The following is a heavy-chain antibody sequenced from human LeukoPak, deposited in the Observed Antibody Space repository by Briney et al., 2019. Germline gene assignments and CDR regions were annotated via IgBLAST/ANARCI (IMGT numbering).Heavy chain of an antibody. CDR2: IRSKIYGGTP. CDR3: TRDQTPYY. Sequence: GGSLRLSCTASGFTFGDYAMTWVRQAPGKGLEWVGVIRSKIYGGTPEYAASVKGRFTISRDDSKGGAYLQMNSLKTEDTAVYYCTRDQTPYYWGQGTLVTVSS. J-gene: IGHJ4*02. CDR1: GFTFGDYA. V-gene: IGHV3-49*04.